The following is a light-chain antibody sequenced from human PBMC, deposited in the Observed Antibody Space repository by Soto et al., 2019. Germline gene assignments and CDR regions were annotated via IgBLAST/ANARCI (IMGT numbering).Light chain of an antibody. V-gene: IGKV1-39*01. CDR2: AAS. Sequence: DIQMTQSPSSLSASVGDRVTITCRASQSLSSYLNWYQQKPGKPPKLLIYAASTLQSGVPSRFSGSGSGTDFTLTISSLQPEDFATYYCQQSYSTPLTFGGGTKVEIK. CDR3: QQSYSTPLT. J-gene: IGKJ4*01. CDR1: QSLSSY.